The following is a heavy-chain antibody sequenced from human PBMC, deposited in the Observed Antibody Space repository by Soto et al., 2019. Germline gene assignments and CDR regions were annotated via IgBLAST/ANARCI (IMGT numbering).Heavy chain of an antibody. Sequence: EVQLVESGGGLVQPGGSLRLSCATSGFTFSRYSMNWVRQAPGKGLEWISYISSSSSMIFYADSVKGRFTISRDNAKNSLYLQMNSLRAEDTAVYYCARSRDCSGGSCYPNWFDPWGQGTLVTVSS. V-gene: IGHV3-48*01. CDR3: ARSRDCSGGSCYPNWFDP. D-gene: IGHD2-15*01. J-gene: IGHJ5*02. CDR1: GFTFSRYS. CDR2: ISSSSSMI.